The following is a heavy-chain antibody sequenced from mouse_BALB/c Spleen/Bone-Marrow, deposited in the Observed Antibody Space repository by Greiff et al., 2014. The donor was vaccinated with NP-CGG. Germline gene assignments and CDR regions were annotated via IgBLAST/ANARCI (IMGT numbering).Heavy chain of an antibody. CDR3: AKHDTTVVLDY. V-gene: IGHV2-6-5*01. CDR1: GFSLTDYG. Sequence: QVQLQQSGPGLVAPSQSLPITCTVSGFSLTDYGVSWIRQPPGKGLEWLGVIWGGGITYYNSTLKSRLSISKDNSKSQVFLKMNSLQTDDTAMYYCAKHDTTVVLDYWGQGTTLTVSS. D-gene: IGHD1-1*01. J-gene: IGHJ2*01. CDR2: IWGGGIT.